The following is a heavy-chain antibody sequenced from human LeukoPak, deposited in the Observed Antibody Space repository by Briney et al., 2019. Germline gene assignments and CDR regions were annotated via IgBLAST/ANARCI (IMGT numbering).Heavy chain of an antibody. CDR2: INPNSGGT. D-gene: IGHD2-15*01. J-gene: IGHJ4*02. CDR3: ARGALVGYCSGGSCAMLVY. Sequence: ASVKVSFKASGYTFTGFYMHWVRQAPGQGLEWMGRINPNSGGTNYAQKFQGRVTMTRDTSISTAYMELSRLRSDDTAVYYCARGALVGYCSGGSCAMLVYWGQGTLVTVSS. CDR1: GYTFTGFY. V-gene: IGHV1-2*06.